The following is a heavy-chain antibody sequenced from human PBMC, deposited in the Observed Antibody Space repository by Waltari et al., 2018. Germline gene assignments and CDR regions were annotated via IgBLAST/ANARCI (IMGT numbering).Heavy chain of an antibody. CDR3: ARAPGYSYGSYYYYYYMDV. J-gene: IGHJ6*03. CDR2: IYYSGST. Sequence: QVQLQESGPGLVKPSETLSLTCTVSGGSISSYYWSWIRQPPGKGLEWIGYIYYSGSTNYNPSLNSRVTISVDTSKNQFSLKLSSVTAADTAVYYCARAPGYSYGSYYYYYYMDVWGKGTTVTISS. V-gene: IGHV4-59*01. CDR1: GGSISSYY. D-gene: IGHD5-18*01.